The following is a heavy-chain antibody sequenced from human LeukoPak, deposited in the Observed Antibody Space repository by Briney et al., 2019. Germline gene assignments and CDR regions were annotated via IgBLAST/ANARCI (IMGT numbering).Heavy chain of an antibody. V-gene: IGHV3-11*04. CDR1: GFTFSDYY. CDR2: ISSSGSTI. CDR3: AREVGATAEVDY. Sequence: GGSLRLSCAASGFTFSDYYMSWIRQAPGKGLEWVSYISSSGSTIYYADSVKGRSTTSRDNAKNSLYLQMNSLRAEDTAVYYCAREVGATAEVDYWGQGTLVTVSS. D-gene: IGHD1-26*01. J-gene: IGHJ4*02.